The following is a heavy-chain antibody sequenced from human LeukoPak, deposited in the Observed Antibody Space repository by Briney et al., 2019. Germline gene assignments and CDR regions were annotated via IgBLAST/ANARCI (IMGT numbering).Heavy chain of an antibody. CDR3: ARTYCTGGNCYPGIDY. D-gene: IGHD2-15*01. V-gene: IGHV3-48*03. Sequence: GGSLRLSCAASGFTFSSYEMNWVRQAPGKGLEWISYISSSGKRIYYADSVKGRFTISRDNAKNPLYLHMNSLTAEDTAAYYCARTYCTGGNCYPGIDYWGQGTLVTVSS. J-gene: IGHJ4*02. CDR1: GFTFSSYE. CDR2: ISSSGKRI.